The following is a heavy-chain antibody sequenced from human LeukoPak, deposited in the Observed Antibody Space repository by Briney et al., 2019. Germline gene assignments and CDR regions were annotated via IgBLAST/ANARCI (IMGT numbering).Heavy chain of an antibody. V-gene: IGHV3-74*01. D-gene: IGHD3-10*02. CDR1: GFTFSSYW. J-gene: IGHJ6*04. CDR3: AELGITMIGGV. Sequence: GGSLRLSCAASGFTFSSYWMHWVRQAPGKGLVWISRVNSDGSTTNYADSVKGRFTISRDNAKNTLYLQMSSLRAEDTAVYYCAELGITMIGGVWGKGTTVTISS. CDR2: VNSDGSTT.